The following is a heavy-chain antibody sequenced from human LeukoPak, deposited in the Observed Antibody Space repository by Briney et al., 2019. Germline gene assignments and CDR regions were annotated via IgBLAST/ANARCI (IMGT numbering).Heavy chain of an antibody. D-gene: IGHD3-16*02. CDR1: GYTFTSNY. CDR3: ASGLFLVRLGELSSDY. Sequence: ASVKVSCKAFGYTFTSNYMHWVRQAPGQGPEWMGVISPSGGSTTYAQKFQGRVTITADESTSTAYMKLSSLRSEDTAVYYCASGLFLVRLGELSSDYWGQGTLVTVSS. V-gene: IGHV1-46*01. CDR2: ISPSGGST. J-gene: IGHJ4*02.